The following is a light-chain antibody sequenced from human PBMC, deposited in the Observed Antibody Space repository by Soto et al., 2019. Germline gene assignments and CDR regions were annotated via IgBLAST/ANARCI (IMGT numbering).Light chain of an antibody. CDR1: QSVSSNN. Sequence: EIGLTQSPGTLFLSPGERATPSCRASQSVSSNNLAWYQQRPGQAPRVVIYGASTRATGIPERFSGSGSGTDFTLTISRLEPEDFAVYYCQQYGRSPFTFGPGTKGDIK. V-gene: IGKV3-20*01. CDR3: QQYGRSPFT. J-gene: IGKJ3*01. CDR2: GAS.